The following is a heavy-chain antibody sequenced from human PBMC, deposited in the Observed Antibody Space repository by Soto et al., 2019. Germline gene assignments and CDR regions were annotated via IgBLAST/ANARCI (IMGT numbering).Heavy chain of an antibody. CDR1: GFTFNTYW. V-gene: IGHV3-7*03. CDR2: IKEHGGQD. CDR3: TRGLEMAMAPIRGDYCDF. D-gene: IGHD3-10*01. Sequence: EVQRVESGGGLVQPGGSLRLSCAASGFTFNTYWMSWVRQSPGKGLEWVAHIKEHGGQDFYVDSVKGRFTSFRDNAKNCRSLVMSGSRAEDTSVYYCTRGLEMAMAPIRGDYCDFWGQGSLVTVSS. J-gene: IGHJ4*02.